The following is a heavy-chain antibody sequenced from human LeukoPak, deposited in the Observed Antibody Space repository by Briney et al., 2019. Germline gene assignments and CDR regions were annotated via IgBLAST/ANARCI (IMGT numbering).Heavy chain of an antibody. Sequence: SETLSLTCTVSGGSISSGGYYWSWIRQHPGKGLEWIGYIYYSGSTNYNPSLKSRVTISVDTSKNQISLKLSSVTAADTAVYYCARTVIAHDAFDIWGQGTMVTVSS. D-gene: IGHD2-21*01. CDR1: GGSISSGGYY. J-gene: IGHJ3*02. CDR3: ARTVIAHDAFDI. V-gene: IGHV4-61*08. CDR2: IYYSGST.